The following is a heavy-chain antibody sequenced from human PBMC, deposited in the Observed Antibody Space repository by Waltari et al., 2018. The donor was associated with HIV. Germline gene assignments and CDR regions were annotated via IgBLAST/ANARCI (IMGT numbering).Heavy chain of an antibody. D-gene: IGHD3-22*01. J-gene: IGHJ4*02. CDR1: GYTFTSYG. Sequence: QVLLEQYGAEVKKPGASVKVSCKASGYTFTSYGISWVRQAPGQGVEWMGWVSAYNGNTNYAQKLQGRVAMTTDASTSTAYMELRSLRSDDTAVYYCARDGGARYSSGYYPGDYWGQGTLVTVSS. CDR3: ARDGGARYSSGYYPGDY. V-gene: IGHV1-18*01. CDR2: VSAYNGNT.